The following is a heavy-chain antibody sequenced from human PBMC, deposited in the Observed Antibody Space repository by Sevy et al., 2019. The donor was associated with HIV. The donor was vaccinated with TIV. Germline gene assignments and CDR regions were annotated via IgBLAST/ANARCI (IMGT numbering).Heavy chain of an antibody. CDR3: ARGPPADCGTDCYSYGLGV. CDR1: GFIVSSKY. CDR2: IYSSGST. D-gene: IGHD2-21*01. V-gene: IGHV3-53*01. J-gene: IGHJ6*02. Sequence: GGSLRLSCAASGFIVSSKYMTWVRQAPGKGLESVSLIYSSGSTYYADSVKGRFTISRDNSKNTMYLQMNSLRAEDTAVYYCARGPPADCGTDCYSYGLGVWGQGTTVTVSS.